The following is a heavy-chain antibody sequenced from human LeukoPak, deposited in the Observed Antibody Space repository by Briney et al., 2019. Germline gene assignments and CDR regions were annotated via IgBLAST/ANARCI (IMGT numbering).Heavy chain of an antibody. D-gene: IGHD3-10*01. CDR1: GFSFSSFE. J-gene: IGHJ3*02. V-gene: IGHV3-48*03. CDR2: VSVSGDEI. Sequence: GGSLRLSCVGSGFSFSSFEYNWVRQAPGKGLEWVSYVSVSGDEIHHADSVKGRFTISRDNAKNSVFLQMNSLRAEDTAIYYCARDRSIIMDRGTPDAFDIWGQGTMATVSS. CDR3: ARDRSIIMDRGTPDAFDI.